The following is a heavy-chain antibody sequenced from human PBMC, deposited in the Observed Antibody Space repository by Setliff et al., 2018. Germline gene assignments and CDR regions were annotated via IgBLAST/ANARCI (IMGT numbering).Heavy chain of an antibody. J-gene: IGHJ6*02. CDR2: ISSSSRTK. D-gene: IGHD2-21*02. Sequence: GGSLRLSCAASGFTFTGYSMNWVRQAPGKGLEWVSYISSSSRTKYYADSVKGRFTISRDNAKNSLYPQMNSLRAEDTAVYYCARNWVTAQHYYYGMDVWGQGTTVTVSS. V-gene: IGHV3-48*01. CDR1: GFTFTGYS. CDR3: ARNWVTAQHYYYGMDV.